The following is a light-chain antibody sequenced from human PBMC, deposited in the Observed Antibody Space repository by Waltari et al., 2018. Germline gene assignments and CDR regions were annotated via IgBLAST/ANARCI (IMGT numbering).Light chain of an antibody. Sequence: EIVLTQSPATLSLSPGERATLSCRASRSVHNTFLAWYQHKPGQAPRLLIYSTSTRATGVPDRFTGSGSGTDFTLTITSVEPGDSAVYYCQQFGGSPMYTFGQGTTLGI. J-gene: IGKJ2*01. CDR2: STS. CDR3: QQFGGSPMYT. V-gene: IGKV3-20*01. CDR1: RSVHNTF.